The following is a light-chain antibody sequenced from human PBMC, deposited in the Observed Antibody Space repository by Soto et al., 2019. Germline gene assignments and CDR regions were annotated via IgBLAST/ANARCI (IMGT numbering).Light chain of an antibody. CDR1: SSDVGGYNY. CDR3: SSYTRSSTSYV. Sequence: QSVLNQPASLSGAPGRWITLSCPGTSSDVGGYNYVSWYQQHPGKAPKLMIYEVSNRPSRVSNRFSGSKSGNTASLTISGLQAEDEADYYCSSYTRSSTSYVFGTRTKV. J-gene: IGLJ1*01. V-gene: IGLV2-14*01. CDR2: EVS.